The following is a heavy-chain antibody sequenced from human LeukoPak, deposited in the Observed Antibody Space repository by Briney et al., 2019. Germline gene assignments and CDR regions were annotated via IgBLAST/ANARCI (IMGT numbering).Heavy chain of an antibody. CDR3: ARSPGYSSSWYHLDY. J-gene: IGHJ4*02. Sequence: PGGSLRLSCAASGFTFSSYAMHWVRQAPGKGLEWVAVISYDGSNKYYADSVKGRFTISRDNSKNTLYLQMNSLRAEDTAVYYCARSPGYSSSWYHLDYWGQGTLVTVSS. CDR2: ISYDGSNK. CDR1: GFTFSSYA. D-gene: IGHD6-13*01. V-gene: IGHV3-30*04.